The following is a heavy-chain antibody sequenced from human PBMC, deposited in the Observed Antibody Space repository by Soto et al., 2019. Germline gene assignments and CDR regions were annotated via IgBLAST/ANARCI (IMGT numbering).Heavy chain of an antibody. D-gene: IGHD5-12*01. CDR1: GFTFSSYD. CDR2: IGTAGDT. CDR3: ARARGAGWLRLFDY. Sequence: EVQLVESGGGLVQPGGSLRLSCAASGFTFSSYDMHWVRQATGKGLEWVSAIGTAGDTYYPGSVKGRFTISRENAKNSLYLQMNSLRAGDTAVYYCARARGAGWLRLFDYWGQGTLVTVSS. J-gene: IGHJ4*02. V-gene: IGHV3-13*04.